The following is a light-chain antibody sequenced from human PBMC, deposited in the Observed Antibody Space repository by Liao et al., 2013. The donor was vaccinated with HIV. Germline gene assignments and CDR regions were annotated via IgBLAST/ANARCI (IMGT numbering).Light chain of an antibody. CDR1: KLGDKV. Sequence: SYELTQPPSVSVSPGQTASVICSGDKLGDKVVSWYQQRPGQSPALVIYEDTKRPSGIPERFSGSNSGNTATLTISGTQPMDEADYYCQAWDSITEVFGGGTKLIVL. CDR2: EDT. CDR3: QAWDSITEV. J-gene: IGLJ3*02. V-gene: IGLV3-1*01.